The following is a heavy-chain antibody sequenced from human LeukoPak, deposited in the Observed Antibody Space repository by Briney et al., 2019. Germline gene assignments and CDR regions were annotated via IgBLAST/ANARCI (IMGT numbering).Heavy chain of an antibody. J-gene: IGHJ6*03. D-gene: IGHD1-26*01. CDR2: IYYSGST. CDR1: GGSISSSSYY. V-gene: IGHV4-39*01. CDR3: ARQRVGWEGATYREVPRYYYYYYMDV. Sequence: SETLSLTCTVSGGSISSSSYYWGWIRQPPGKGLEWIGSIYYSGSTYYNPSLKSRVTISVDTSKNQFSLKLSSVTAADTAVYYCARQRVGWEGATYREVPRYYYYYYMDVWGKGTTVTISS.